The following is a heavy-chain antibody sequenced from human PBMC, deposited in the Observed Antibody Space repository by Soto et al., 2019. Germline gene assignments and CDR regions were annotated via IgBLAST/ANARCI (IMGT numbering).Heavy chain of an antibody. Sequence: GGSLRLSCAASGFTFDDYAMHWVRQAPGKGLEWVSGISWNRGSIGYADSVKGRFTISRDNAKNSLYLQMNSLRAEDTALYYCAKDSGDYYYDYGMDVWGQGTTVTISS. CDR1: GFTFDDYA. J-gene: IGHJ6*02. D-gene: IGHD4-17*01. CDR3: AKDSGDYYYDYGMDV. V-gene: IGHV3-9*01. CDR2: ISWNRGSI.